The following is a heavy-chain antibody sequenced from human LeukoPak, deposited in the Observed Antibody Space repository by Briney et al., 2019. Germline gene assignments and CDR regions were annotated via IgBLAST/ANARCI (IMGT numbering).Heavy chain of an antibody. V-gene: IGHV3-30*02. CDR3: ANAGLRYFDWFLRSYYYYMDV. CDR1: GFTFSSYG. J-gene: IGHJ6*03. D-gene: IGHD3-9*01. CDR2: IRYDGSNK. Sequence: GGSLRLSCAASGFTFSSYGMHWVRQAPGKGLEWVAFIRYDGSNKYYADSVKGRFTISRDNSKNTLYLQMNSLRAEDTAVYYCANAGLRYFDWFLRSYYYYMDVWGKGTTVTISS.